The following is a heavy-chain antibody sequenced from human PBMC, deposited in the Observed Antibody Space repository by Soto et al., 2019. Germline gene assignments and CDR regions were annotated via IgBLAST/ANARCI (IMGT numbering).Heavy chain of an antibody. Sequence: ASVKVSCKASGGTFSSYAISWVRQAPGQGLEWMGWISAYIGNTDYAQKLQGRVTMTTDTSTSTAYMELRSLRSDDTAVYYCARVVVGATANWFDPWGQGTLVTVSS. V-gene: IGHV1-18*01. J-gene: IGHJ5*02. CDR1: GGTFSSYA. D-gene: IGHD1-26*01. CDR3: ARVVVGATANWFDP. CDR2: ISAYIGNT.